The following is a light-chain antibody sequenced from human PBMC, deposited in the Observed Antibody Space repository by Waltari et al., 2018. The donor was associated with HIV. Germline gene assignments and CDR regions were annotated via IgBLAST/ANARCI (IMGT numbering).Light chain of an antibody. CDR1: RSKIGIDY. CDR3: GTWEHRLSAGG. J-gene: IGLJ3*02. Sequence: QSVLTQPPSVSAAPGQKVTISCSGSRSKIGIDYVSRYQHVPGAAPRLPIYDMNTRPSGSPDGFSGSNHGTSSTRGITGLHTGDEADYDCGTWEHRLSAGGFGGGTKLTVL. CDR2: DMN. V-gene: IGLV1-51*01.